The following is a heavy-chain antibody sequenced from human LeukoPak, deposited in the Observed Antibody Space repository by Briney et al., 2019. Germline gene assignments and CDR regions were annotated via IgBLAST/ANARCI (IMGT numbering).Heavy chain of an antibody. Sequence: SVKVSCKASGYPFSTYLLLWVRQAPGQGREGMGFVNPNDGARIYEQKFQGRITMTRDTSTNTVFMELSSLRSEDTAVYYCARGLYYYDRSTYDDFDYWGQGTLVTVSS. CDR2: VNPNDGAR. D-gene: IGHD3-22*01. J-gene: IGHJ4*02. CDR3: ARGLYYYDRSTYDDFDY. CDR1: GYPFSTYL. V-gene: IGHV1-46*01.